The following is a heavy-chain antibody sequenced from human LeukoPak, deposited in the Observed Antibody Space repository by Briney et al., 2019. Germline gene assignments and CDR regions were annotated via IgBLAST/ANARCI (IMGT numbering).Heavy chain of an antibody. CDR3: ARHMGEGFFGY. CDR1: GYNFASYW. Sequence: GESLKISCTGSGYNFASYWIGWVRQMPGKGLEYMGIIYPGDSDTRYSPSFQGQVTISADKSISTAYLQWSSLKASDTAIYYCARHMGEGFFGYWGQGTLVTVSS. D-gene: IGHD1-26*01. V-gene: IGHV5-51*01. J-gene: IGHJ4*02. CDR2: IYPGDSDT.